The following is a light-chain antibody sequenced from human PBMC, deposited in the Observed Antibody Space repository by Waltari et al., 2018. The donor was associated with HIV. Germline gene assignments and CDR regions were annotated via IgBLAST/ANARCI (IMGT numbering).Light chain of an antibody. CDR1: QSVGNY. V-gene: IGKV3-11*01. CDR3: QQRSSWPQLT. J-gene: IGKJ4*01. CDR2: DGS. Sequence: EIVLTQSPATLSLSPGERATLSCRASQSVGNYLAWYQHKPGLAPRLLIYDGSNRASGVPARFSVSGSGTDFTLTISSLEPEDFAVYYCQQRSSWPQLTFGGGTKVEIK.